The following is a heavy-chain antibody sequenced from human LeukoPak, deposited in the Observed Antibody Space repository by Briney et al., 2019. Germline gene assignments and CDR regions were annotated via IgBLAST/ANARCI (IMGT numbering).Heavy chain of an antibody. CDR3: ARQYGGYDYFDY. J-gene: IGHJ4*02. D-gene: IGHD5-12*01. V-gene: IGHV3-23*01. CDR1: GFTFSIYA. CDR2: ISGSGGST. Sequence: GGSLRLSCAAPGFTFSIYAMSWVRQAPGKGLEWVSAISGSGGSTYYADSVKGRLTISRDRSKNTLYLQMSSLRADDTAVYYCARQYGGYDYFDYWGQGTLVTVSS.